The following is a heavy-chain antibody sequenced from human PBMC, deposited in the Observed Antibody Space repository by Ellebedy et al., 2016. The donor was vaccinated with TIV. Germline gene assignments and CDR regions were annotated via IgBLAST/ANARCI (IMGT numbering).Heavy chain of an antibody. D-gene: IGHD3-10*01. CDR3: ARGTELDY. Sequence: MPGGSLRLSCTVSGDSLSTYYWSWIRQPPGKGLEWIGRIYTSGANYNPSLKSRVTMSVDTSKNQFSLKLTSVTAADTAVYYCARGTELDYWGQGTLVTVSS. CDR2: IYTSGA. V-gene: IGHV4-4*07. J-gene: IGHJ4*02. CDR1: GDSLSTYY.